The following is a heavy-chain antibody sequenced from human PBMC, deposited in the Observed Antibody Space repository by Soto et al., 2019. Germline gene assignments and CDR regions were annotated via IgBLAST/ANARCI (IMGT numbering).Heavy chain of an antibody. Sequence: SETLSLTCTVSDGSISSYYWSWIRQPPGKGLEWIGYIYYSGSTNYNPSLKSRVTISVDTSKNQFSLKLSSVTAADTAVYYCARARGLYGSGSFDYWGKGTLVTVSS. CDR3: ARARGLYGSGSFDY. D-gene: IGHD3-10*01. CDR2: IYYSGST. CDR1: DGSISSYY. J-gene: IGHJ4*02. V-gene: IGHV4-59*01.